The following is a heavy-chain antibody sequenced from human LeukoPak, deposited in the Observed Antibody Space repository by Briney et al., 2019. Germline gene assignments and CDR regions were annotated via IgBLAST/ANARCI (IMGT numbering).Heavy chain of an antibody. V-gene: IGHV4-39*01. D-gene: IGHD7-27*01. Sequence: SETLSLTCTVSGGSISSSSNYWDWIRQPPGKGPEWIGSIYYSGSTYYNPSLKSRVTISVDTSKNQFSLKVTSVTAADTAVYYCARRPTGDPKFDYWGQGTLVTVSS. J-gene: IGHJ4*02. CDR1: GGSISSSSNY. CDR3: ARRPTGDPKFDY. CDR2: IYYSGST.